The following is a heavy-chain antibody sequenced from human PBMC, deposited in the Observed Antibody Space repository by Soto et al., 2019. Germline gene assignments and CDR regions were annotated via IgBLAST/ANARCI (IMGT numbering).Heavy chain of an antibody. V-gene: IGHV4-34*01. D-gene: IGHD4-17*01. Sequence: SETLSLTCAVYIGSFNPYYWTWIRQPPGKGLEWIGEINHSGSANYNPSLKSRVTISIDTSKNQFSLKLTSATAADTAVYYCSRDVDFGEEDVWGQGTTVTVSS. CDR3: SRDVDFGEEDV. CDR1: IGSFNPYY. J-gene: IGHJ6*02. CDR2: INHSGSA.